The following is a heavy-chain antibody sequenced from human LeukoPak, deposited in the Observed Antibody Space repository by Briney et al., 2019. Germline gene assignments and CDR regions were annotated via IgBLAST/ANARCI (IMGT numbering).Heavy chain of an antibody. J-gene: IGHJ3*02. V-gene: IGHV5-10-1*01. CDR1: GYSFTSYC. CDR2: IDPSDSYT. D-gene: IGHD3-22*01. CDR3: ARSNYYDSSGYLDAFDI. Sequence: GESLKISCKGSGYSFTSYCINWVRQMPGKGLEWMGRIDPSDSYTNYSPSFQGHVTISADKSISTAYLQWSSLKASDTAMYYCARSNYYDSSGYLDAFDIWGQGTMVTVSS.